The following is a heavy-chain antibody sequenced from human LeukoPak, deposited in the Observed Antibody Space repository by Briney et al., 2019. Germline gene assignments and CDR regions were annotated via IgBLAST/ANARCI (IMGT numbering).Heavy chain of an antibody. CDR3: ARRNGATRAYFDY. J-gene: IGHJ4*02. D-gene: IGHD1-26*01. V-gene: IGHV4-4*09. Sequence: SETLSLTCTVSGGSISSYYWSWIRQPPGKGLEWIGYIYTSGRTNYNPSLKSRVTISVDTSKNQFSLKLSSVTAADTAVYYCARRNGATRAYFDYWGQGTLVTVSS. CDR2: IYTSGRT. CDR1: GGSISSYY.